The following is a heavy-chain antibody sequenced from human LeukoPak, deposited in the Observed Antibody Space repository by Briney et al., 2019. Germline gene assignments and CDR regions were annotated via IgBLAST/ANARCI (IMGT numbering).Heavy chain of an antibody. D-gene: IGHD6-13*01. CDR1: GGSFSGYY. CDR2: INHSGST. CDR3: ARGPLGYSSSGYNQNAYNWLDP. V-gene: IGHV4-34*01. J-gene: IGHJ5*02. Sequence: SETLSLTCAVYGGSFSGYYWSWIRQPPGKGLEWIGEINHSGSTNYNPSLKSRVTISVDTSKNQFSLKLSSVTAADTAVYYCARGPLGYSSSGYNQNAYNWLDPWGQGTLVTVSS.